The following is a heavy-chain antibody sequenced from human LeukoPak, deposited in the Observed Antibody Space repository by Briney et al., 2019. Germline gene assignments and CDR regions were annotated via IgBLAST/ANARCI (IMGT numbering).Heavy chain of an antibody. CDR1: GGSISSSSYY. J-gene: IGHJ4*02. D-gene: IGHD4-17*01. CDR3: ARQGDLASYGDYLATNY. CDR2: IYYSGST. Sequence: SETLSLTCTVSGGSISSSSYYWGWIRQPPGKGPEWIGSIYYSGSTYYNPSLKSRVTISVDTSKNQFSLKLSSVTAADTAVYYCARQGDLASYGDYLATNYWGQGTLVTVSS. V-gene: IGHV4-39*01.